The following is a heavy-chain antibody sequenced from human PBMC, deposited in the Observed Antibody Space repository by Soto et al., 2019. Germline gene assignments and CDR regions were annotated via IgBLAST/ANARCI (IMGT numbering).Heavy chain of an antibody. J-gene: IGHJ5*02. V-gene: IGHV1-69*13. CDR1: GGTFSSYA. CDR2: IIPIFGTA. CDR3: ARSLARYCTNGVCPGAWFDP. D-gene: IGHD2-8*01. Sequence: GASVKVSCKASGGTFSSYAISWVRQAPGQGLEWMGGIIPIFGTANYAQKFQGRVTITADESTSTAYMELCSLRSEDTAVYYCARSLARYCTNGVCPGAWFDPWGQGTLVTVSS.